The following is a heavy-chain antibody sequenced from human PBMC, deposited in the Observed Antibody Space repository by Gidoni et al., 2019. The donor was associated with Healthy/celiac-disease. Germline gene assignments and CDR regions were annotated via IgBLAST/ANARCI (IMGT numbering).Heavy chain of an antibody. J-gene: IGHJ5*02. CDR1: GYTCTSYD. Sequence: QVQLVQSGAEVKKPGAAVKVDCKASGYTCTSYDINWVRQATGQGLEWMGWMNPNRGNTGYAQKFQGRVTMTRNTSISPAYLELSSLRSEATAVYYCARGKTGGLGFDPWGQGPLVTVSS. CDR3: ARGKTGGLGFDP. CDR2: MNPNRGNT. V-gene: IGHV1-8*01. D-gene: IGHD3-10*01.